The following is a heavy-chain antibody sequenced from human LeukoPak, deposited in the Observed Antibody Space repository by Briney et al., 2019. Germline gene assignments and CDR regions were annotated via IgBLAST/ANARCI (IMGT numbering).Heavy chain of an antibody. CDR1: GYTLTELS. CDR3: ATGPGNYYGMDV. Sequence: GASVTVSCTVSGYTLTELSMHWVRQAPGKGLEWMGGFDPEDGETIYAQKFQGRVTMTEDTSTDTAYMELSSLRSEDTAVYYCATGPGNYYGMDVWGQGTTVTVSS. CDR2: FDPEDGET. V-gene: IGHV1-24*01. J-gene: IGHJ6*02.